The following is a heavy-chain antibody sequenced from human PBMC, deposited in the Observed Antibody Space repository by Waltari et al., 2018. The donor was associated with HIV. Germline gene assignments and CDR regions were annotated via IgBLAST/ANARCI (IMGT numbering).Heavy chain of an antibody. V-gene: IGHV3-74*01. CDR3: ARREATVVRGVYYYGMDV. CDR1: GFTFRSYW. D-gene: IGHD3-10*01. CDR2: IHSEGSST. J-gene: IGHJ6*02. Sequence: EVQLVESGGGLVQPGGSLRLSCAASGFTFRSYWMHWVRQAPGKGLVWVSRIHSEGSSTIYADFVKGRFTISRDNAKNTLYLQMNSLRAEDTAVYYCARREATVVRGVYYYGMDVWGQGTTVTVSS.